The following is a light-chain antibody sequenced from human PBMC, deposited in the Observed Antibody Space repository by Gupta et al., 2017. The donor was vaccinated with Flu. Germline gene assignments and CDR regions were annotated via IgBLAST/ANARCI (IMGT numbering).Light chain of an antibody. CDR1: QSISTW. CDR2: KAS. CDR3: QQYNDYL. V-gene: IGKV1-5*03. Sequence: QSPSTLSASVGDRVTITCRASQSISTWLAWYQQKPGKAPKLLIYKASSLESGVPSRFSGSGSGTEFTLTISSLQPDDFATYYCQQYNDYLFGWEAKVEIK. J-gene: IGKJ4*01.